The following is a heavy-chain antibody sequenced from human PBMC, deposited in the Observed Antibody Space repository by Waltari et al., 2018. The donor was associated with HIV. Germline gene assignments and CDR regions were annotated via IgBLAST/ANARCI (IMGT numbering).Heavy chain of an antibody. CDR1: GFTFSSSW. CDR2: INSDERST. V-gene: IGHV3-74*01. Sequence: EVQLVESGGGLVQPGGSLRLSCAASGFTFSSSWMHWVRQAPGKGLVWVSRINSDERSTNYADAVKGRFTISRDNAKNTVYLQMNSLRAEDTALYYCASLYNYVWGSPPPFDYWGQGTLVTVSS. J-gene: IGHJ4*02. D-gene: IGHD3-16*01. CDR3: ASLYNYVWGSPPPFDY.